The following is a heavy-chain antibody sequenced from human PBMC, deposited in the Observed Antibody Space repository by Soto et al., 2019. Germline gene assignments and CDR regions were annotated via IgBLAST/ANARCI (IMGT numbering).Heavy chain of an antibody. V-gene: IGHV1-69*01. CDR1: GGTFSSYA. J-gene: IGHJ6*02. CDR3: ARVVMYYDDRYGMDV. D-gene: IGHD3-10*02. Sequence: QVQLVQSGAEVKKPGSSVKVSCKASGGTFSSYAISWVRQAPGQGLEWMGGIIPIFGTANYAQKFQGRVTITADESTSPAYMELSSLRSEAKAVYYCARVVMYYDDRYGMDVWGQGTTVTVS. CDR2: IIPIFGTA.